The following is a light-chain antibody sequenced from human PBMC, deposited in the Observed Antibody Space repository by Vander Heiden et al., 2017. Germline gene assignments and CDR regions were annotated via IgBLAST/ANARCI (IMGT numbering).Light chain of an antibody. CDR2: DAS. V-gene: IGKV3-11*01. CDR3: QQRTNGHPYIT. CDR1: QSVSRY. J-gene: IGKJ5*01. Sequence: ENVWTPSPGTMALTPGERATITYRARQSVSRYLAWYQQKTGQEARRTIYDASNRATGSVVSCSGSGDGTDVILTIASREPEDFGVYYCQQRTNGHPYITFGQGTQLEIK.